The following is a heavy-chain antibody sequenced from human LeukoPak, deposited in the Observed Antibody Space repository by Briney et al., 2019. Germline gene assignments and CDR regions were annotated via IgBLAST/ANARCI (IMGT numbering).Heavy chain of an antibody. D-gene: IGHD2-2*01. Sequence: GGSLRLSCAASGFTFSSYSMNWVRQAPGKGLEWVSSISSSSYIYYADSVKGRFTISRDNAKNSLYLQMNSLRAEDTAVYYCARVYGLTSCCTFDYWGQGTLVTVSS. J-gene: IGHJ4*02. CDR1: GFTFSSYS. CDR3: ARVYGLTSCCTFDY. V-gene: IGHV3-21*01. CDR2: ISSSSYI.